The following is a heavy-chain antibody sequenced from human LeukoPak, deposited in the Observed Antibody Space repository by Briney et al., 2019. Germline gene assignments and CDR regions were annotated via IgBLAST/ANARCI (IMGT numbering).Heavy chain of an antibody. CDR1: GYTFTSYG. Sequence: ASVKVSCKASGYTFTSYGISWVRQAPGQGLEWMGWISAYNGNTNYAQKLQGRVTMTTDTSTSTAYMELRSLRSDDTAVYYCARPYCSGGSCHDYFDYWGQGTLVTVSS. CDR2: ISAYNGNT. D-gene: IGHD2-15*01. J-gene: IGHJ4*02. CDR3: ARPYCSGGSCHDYFDY. V-gene: IGHV1-18*01.